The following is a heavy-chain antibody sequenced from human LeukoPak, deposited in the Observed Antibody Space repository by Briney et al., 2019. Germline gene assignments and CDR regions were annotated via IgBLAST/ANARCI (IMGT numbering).Heavy chain of an antibody. CDR3: ARAMEEHNSSGYY. D-gene: IGHD3-22*01. CDR1: AFTFRSYS. J-gene: IGHJ4*02. CDR2: ISSRSSYI. Sequence: GGSLRLSCAASAFTFRSYSMNWVRQAPGKGLEWVSSISSRSSYIYYADSVKGRFTISRDNAKNSLYLQMNSLRAEDTAVYYCARAMEEHNSSGYYWGQGTLVTVSS. V-gene: IGHV3-21*01.